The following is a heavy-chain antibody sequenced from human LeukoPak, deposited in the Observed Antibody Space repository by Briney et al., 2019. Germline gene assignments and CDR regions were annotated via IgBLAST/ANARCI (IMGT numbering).Heavy chain of an antibody. CDR3: ARDHSTVTTWVDY. V-gene: IGHV3-11*04. Sequence: PGGSLRLSCAASGFTFSDYYMSWIRQAPGKGLEWVSYISSSGSTIYYADSVKGRFTISRDNAKNSMFLQMNSLRAEDTAVYYCARDHSTVTTWVDYWGQGTLVTVSS. J-gene: IGHJ4*02. D-gene: IGHD4-17*01. CDR1: GFTFSDYY. CDR2: ISSSGSTI.